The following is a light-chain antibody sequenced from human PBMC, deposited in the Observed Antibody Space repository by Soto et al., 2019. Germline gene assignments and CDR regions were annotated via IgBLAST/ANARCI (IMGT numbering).Light chain of an antibody. J-gene: IGKJ4*01. CDR1: QDIRSD. CDR2: GAS. V-gene: IGKV1-6*02. CDR3: LQDDTYPLT. Sequence: AIQMTQSPSSLSASVGDRVTVTCRASQDIRSDLGWYQQKPGKAPQLIIYGASRLQSGVPSRFSGSGSGTDFTLTISSLQPEDFATYYCLQDDTYPLTFGGGTKV.